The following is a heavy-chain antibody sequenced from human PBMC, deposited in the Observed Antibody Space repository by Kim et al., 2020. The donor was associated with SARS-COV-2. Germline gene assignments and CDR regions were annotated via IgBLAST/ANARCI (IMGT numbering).Heavy chain of an antibody. Sequence: PQKLQGRVTMTTDTSTGTAYMELRSLRSDDTAVYYCARDDEQSGYDYDYWGQGTLVTVSS. D-gene: IGHD5-12*01. V-gene: IGHV1-18*01. J-gene: IGHJ4*02. CDR3: ARDDEQSGYDYDY.